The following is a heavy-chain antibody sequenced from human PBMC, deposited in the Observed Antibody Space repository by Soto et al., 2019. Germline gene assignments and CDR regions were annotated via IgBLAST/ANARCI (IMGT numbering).Heavy chain of an antibody. D-gene: IGHD2-15*01. CDR3: ARLYCSGGSCYSSGYFDY. J-gene: IGHJ4*02. Sequence: SETLCVTCAVSGGSISSGGYSWSWIRQPPGKSLEWIGYIYHSGSTYYNPSLKSRVTISVDRSKNQFSLKLSSVTAADTAVYYCARLYCSGGSCYSSGYFDYWGQGTLVTVSS. CDR2: IYHSGST. V-gene: IGHV4-30-2*01. CDR1: GGSISSGGYS.